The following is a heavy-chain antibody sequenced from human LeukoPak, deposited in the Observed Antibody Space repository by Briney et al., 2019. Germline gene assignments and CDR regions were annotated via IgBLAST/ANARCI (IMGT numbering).Heavy chain of an antibody. CDR3: AKDNSVGDIAWWFDP. V-gene: IGHV1-8*01. J-gene: IGHJ5*02. Sequence: ASVKDSCKASGYTFTSYDINWVRQATGQGLEWMGWMNPNSGNTGYAQKFQGRVTMTRNTSISTAYMELSSLRSEDTAVYYCAKDNSVGDIAWWFDPWGQGTLVTVSS. D-gene: IGHD1-26*01. CDR1: GYTFTSYD. CDR2: MNPNSGNT.